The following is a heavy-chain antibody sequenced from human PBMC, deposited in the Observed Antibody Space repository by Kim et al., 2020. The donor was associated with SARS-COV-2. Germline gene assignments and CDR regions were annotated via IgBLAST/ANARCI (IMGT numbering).Heavy chain of an antibody. CDR2: IYPRDSET. J-gene: IGHJ4*02. CDR3: ARRELYSAAGYRADF. V-gene: IGHV5-51*01. Sequence: GESLKISCQASGYSFTDYWIGWVRQMPGRGLEWMAIIYPRDSETRHNPSFQGHVSISADKSLTTAYLEWVSLKPSDTAIYYCARRELYSAAGYRADFSGPGTLVTLS. CDR1: GYSFTDYW. D-gene: IGHD1-26*01.